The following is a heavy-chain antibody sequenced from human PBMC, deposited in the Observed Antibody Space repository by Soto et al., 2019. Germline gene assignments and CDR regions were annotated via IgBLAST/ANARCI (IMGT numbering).Heavy chain of an antibody. CDR1: GHTFTMYW. CDR2: IYPGDSNV. J-gene: IGHJ4*02. CDR3: ARGCCSSSTCYKGCDC. V-gene: IGHV5-51*01. Sequence: GDSVKISCSGSGHTFTMYWIAWGRQMPWKGLEWMGPIYPGDSNVKYSPSFQGQVTISADKSISTAYLQWSSLKASDTAMYYCARGCCSSSTCYKGCDCWGLGTPVIVSS. D-gene: IGHD2-2*02.